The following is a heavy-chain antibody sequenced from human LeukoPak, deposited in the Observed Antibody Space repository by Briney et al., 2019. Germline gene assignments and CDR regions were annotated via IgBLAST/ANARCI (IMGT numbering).Heavy chain of an antibody. V-gene: IGHV4-39*07. CDR2: IFYGGST. CDR1: GGSIYSSNSY. D-gene: IGHD2/OR15-2a*01. J-gene: IGHJ5*02. Sequence: SETLSLTCTVSGGSIYSSNSYWAWIRQSPGQGLEWIGSIFYGGSTFYNPSLKRRATISVDTSKNQFSLNLTSVTAADTAVYYCARDAKRFYAANWFDPWGQGTPVTVSS. CDR3: ARDAKRFYAANWFDP.